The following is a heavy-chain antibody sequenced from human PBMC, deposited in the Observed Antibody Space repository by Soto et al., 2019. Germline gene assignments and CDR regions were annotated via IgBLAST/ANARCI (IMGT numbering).Heavy chain of an antibody. CDR3: ARGNASYDFWRPFYYYYGMDV. CDR1: GGSISSYY. J-gene: IGHJ6*02. V-gene: IGHV4-59*01. Sequence: SLTCTVSGGSISSYYWSWIRQPPGKGLEWIGYIYYSGSTNYNPSLKSRVTISVDTSKNQFSLKLSSVTAADTAVYYCARGNASYDFWRPFYYYYGMDVWGQGTTVTVSS. D-gene: IGHD3-3*01. CDR2: IYYSGST.